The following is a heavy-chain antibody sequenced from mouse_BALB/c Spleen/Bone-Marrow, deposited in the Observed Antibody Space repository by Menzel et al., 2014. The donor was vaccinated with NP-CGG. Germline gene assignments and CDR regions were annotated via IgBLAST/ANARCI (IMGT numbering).Heavy chain of an antibody. Sequence: VHLVESGPELVKPGASVKISCKASGYTFTDYYINWVKQKPGQGLEWIGWIYPRNNNTKYNERFKDKATLTVDTPSSTAYMQLSSLTSEDTAVYFCARGITTATFAYWGQGTLVTVSA. CDR2: IYPRNNNT. D-gene: IGHD1-2*01. J-gene: IGHJ3*01. CDR1: GYTFTDYY. V-gene: IGHV1-84*02. CDR3: ARGITTATFAY.